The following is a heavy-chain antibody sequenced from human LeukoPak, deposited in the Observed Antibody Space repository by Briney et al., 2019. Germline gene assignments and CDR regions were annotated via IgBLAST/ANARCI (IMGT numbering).Heavy chain of an antibody. CDR2: TRNKATSYTT. CDR3: VRKLGSSSGE. V-gene: IGHV3-72*01. J-gene: IGHJ4*02. D-gene: IGHD6-6*01. Sequence: PGGSLRLSCAASGFTFSDYYMDWVRQAPGKGLEWVGRTRNKATSYTTEYGASVKGRFTISRDDSKNSMYLQMNSLKTEDTAVYYCVRKLGSSSGEWGQGTLVTVSS. CDR1: GFTFSDYY.